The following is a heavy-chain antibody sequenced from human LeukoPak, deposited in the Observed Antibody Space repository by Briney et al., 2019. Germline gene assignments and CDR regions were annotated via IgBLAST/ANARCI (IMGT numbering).Heavy chain of an antibody. Sequence: SETLSLTCTVSGGSISSYYWSWIRQPPGKGLEWIGYIYYSGSTNYNPSLKSRVTISVDTSKNQFSLKLSSVTAADTAVYYCARGSGRWLQLQFDYWGQGTLVTVSS. V-gene: IGHV4-59*01. CDR3: ARGSGRWLQLQFDY. CDR1: GGSISSYY. J-gene: IGHJ4*02. CDR2: IYYSGST. D-gene: IGHD5-24*01.